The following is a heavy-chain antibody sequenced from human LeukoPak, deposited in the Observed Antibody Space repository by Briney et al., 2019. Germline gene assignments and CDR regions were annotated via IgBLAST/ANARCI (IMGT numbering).Heavy chain of an antibody. D-gene: IGHD4-23*01. V-gene: IGHV3-21*01. CDR3: AGGNFGYWFDP. J-gene: IGHJ5*02. CDR1: GFTFRSYN. CDR2: ITSSSNYI. Sequence: GGSLRLSCVASGFTFRSYNMNWVRQAPGKGLEWVSSITSSSNYIYYADSVKGRFTISRDNAKNSLYLQMNSLRAEDTAVYYCAGGNFGYWFDPWGQGTLVTVSS.